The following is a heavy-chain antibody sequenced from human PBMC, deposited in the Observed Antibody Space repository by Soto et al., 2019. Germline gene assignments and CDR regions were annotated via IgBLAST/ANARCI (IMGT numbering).Heavy chain of an antibody. V-gene: IGHV3-49*04. Sequence: HPGGSLRLSCTASGFTFGDYAMSWVRQAPGKGLEWVGFIRSKAYGGTTEYAASVKGRFTISRDDSKSIAYLQMNSLKTEDTAVYYCTRLIVVVPAAIQINDYWGQGTLVTVSS. J-gene: IGHJ4*02. CDR1: GFTFGDYA. CDR2: IRSKAYGGTT. D-gene: IGHD2-2*01. CDR3: TRLIVVVPAAIQINDY.